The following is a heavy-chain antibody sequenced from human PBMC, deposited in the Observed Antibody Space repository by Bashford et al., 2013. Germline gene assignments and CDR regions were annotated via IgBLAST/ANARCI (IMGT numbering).Heavy chain of an antibody. V-gene: IGHV4-30-4*08. CDR1: GGSISSGGYY. Sequence: SETLSLTCTVSGGSISSGGYYWSWIRQHPGKGLEWIGYIYYSGSTYYNPSLKSRVTISVDTSKNQFSLKVSSVTAADTAVYYCATYSSSGHYALDVWGQGTTVTVSS. D-gene: IGHD6-6*01. CDR3: ATYSSSGHYALDV. CDR2: IYYSGST. J-gene: IGHJ6*02.